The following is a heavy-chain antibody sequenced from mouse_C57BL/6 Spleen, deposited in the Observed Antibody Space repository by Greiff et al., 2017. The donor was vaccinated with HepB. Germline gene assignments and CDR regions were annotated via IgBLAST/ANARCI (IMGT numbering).Heavy chain of an antibody. J-gene: IGHJ3*01. CDR1: GYSITSGYY. CDR2: ISYDGSN. V-gene: IGHV3-6*01. CDR3: ARDDTTVGFAY. D-gene: IGHD1-1*01. Sequence: VQLKESGPGLVKPSQSLSLTCSVTGYSITSGYYWNWIRQFPGNKLEWMGYISYDGSNNYNPSLKNRISITRDTSKNQFFLKLNSVTTEDTATYYCARDDTTVGFAYWGQGTLVTVSA.